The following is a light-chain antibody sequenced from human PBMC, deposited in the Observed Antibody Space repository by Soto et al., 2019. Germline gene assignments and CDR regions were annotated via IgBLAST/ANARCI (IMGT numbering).Light chain of an antibody. CDR1: SSDVGAYNY. CDR3: TSYAGRNHLGV. J-gene: IGLJ1*01. Sequence: QSALTQPPSASVSPGQAVTISCTGTSSDVGAYNYVSWYQQHPGKAPKLMIYEVNKRPSGVPDRFSGSNSGNTASLSVSGHQAEDEADYYCTSYAGRNHLGVFGTGTRSPS. CDR2: EVN. V-gene: IGLV2-8*01.